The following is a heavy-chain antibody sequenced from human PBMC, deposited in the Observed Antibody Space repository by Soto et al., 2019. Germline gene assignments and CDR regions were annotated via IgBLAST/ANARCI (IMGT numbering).Heavy chain of an antibody. D-gene: IGHD2-15*01. J-gene: IGHJ4*02. Sequence: QVQLVQSGAEVKKPGASVKASCEASGYTFTSYYMHWVRHAPGQGLEWMRLINPTSSTSYAQKFPGRDTMTRDRSTSKLYMELSSLRSEHTTVYYCARVYCRGGSCNGIDSWCQGTLVTVTS. CDR3: ARVYCRGGSCNGIDS. CDR1: GYTFTSYY. CDR2: INPTSST. V-gene: IGHV1-46*01.